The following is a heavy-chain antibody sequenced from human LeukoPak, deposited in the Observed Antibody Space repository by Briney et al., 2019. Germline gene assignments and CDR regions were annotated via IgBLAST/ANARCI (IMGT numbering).Heavy chain of an antibody. CDR1: GYTFNTYH. J-gene: IGHJ4*02. V-gene: IGHV1-18*01. CDR3: AREITTVTTACDY. CDR2: ISAYDGNT. D-gene: IGHD4-17*01. Sequence: ASVKVSCKASGYTFNTYHISWVRQAPGQGLEWMGWISAYDGNTNYAQKFQGRLTMTTDTSTSTAYMELRSLRSDDTAVYYCAREITTVTTACDYWGQGTLVIVSS.